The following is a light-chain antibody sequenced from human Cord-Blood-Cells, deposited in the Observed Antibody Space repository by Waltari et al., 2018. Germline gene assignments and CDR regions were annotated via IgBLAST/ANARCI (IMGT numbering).Light chain of an antibody. Sequence: TVLTHSPATLSLSSRERATLSCRASQSLSSYLAWYQQEPGQAPRLLTYDASNRATGLPARFSGSGYEADFARTISSLEPEDYAVYCCQQRSNWSFGGGTKVEIK. V-gene: IGKV3-11*01. CDR2: DAS. CDR3: QQRSNWS. CDR1: QSLSSY. J-gene: IGKJ4*01.